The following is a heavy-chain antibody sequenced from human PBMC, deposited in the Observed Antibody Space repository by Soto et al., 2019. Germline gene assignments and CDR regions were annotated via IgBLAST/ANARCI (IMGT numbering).Heavy chain of an antibody. CDR1: GGSISSSSYY. V-gene: IGHV4-39*01. Sequence: QLQLQESGPGLVKPSETLSLTCTVSGGSISSSSYYWGWIRQPPGKGLEWIGSIYYSGSTYYNPSLKSRVTISVDTSKNQFSLKLSSVTAADTAVYYCARQITTVTTDYYYGMDVWGQGTTVTVSS. CDR3: ARQITTVTTDYYYGMDV. CDR2: IYYSGST. J-gene: IGHJ6*02. D-gene: IGHD4-17*01.